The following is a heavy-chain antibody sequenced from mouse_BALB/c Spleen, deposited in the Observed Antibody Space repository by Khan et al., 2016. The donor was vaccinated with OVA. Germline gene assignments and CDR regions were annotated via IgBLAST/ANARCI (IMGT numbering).Heavy chain of an antibody. CDR2: ISTSGSYT. V-gene: IGHV5-6*01. CDR1: GFTFSNYG. J-gene: IGHJ4*01. D-gene: IGHD1-1*01. CDR3: ARCLYGNSYDYYAMDY. Sequence: EVELVESGGDLVKPGGSLKLSCAASGFTFSNYGMSWVRQTPDKRLEWVAIISTSGSYTYYPDSVKGRFTISRDNAKNTLYLQMSSLKSEDTAIYYCARCLYGNSYDYYAMDYWGQGTSVTVSS.